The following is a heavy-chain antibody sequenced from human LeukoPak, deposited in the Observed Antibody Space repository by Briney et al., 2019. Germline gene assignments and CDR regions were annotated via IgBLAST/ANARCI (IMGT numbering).Heavy chain of an antibody. CDR3: ARDHSSSSGGAFDI. V-gene: IGHV4-30-4*07. J-gene: IGHJ3*02. Sequence: PSETLSLTCAVSGGSISSGGYSWSWIRQPPGKGLEWIGYIYYSGSTNYNPSLKSRVTISVDTSKNQFSLKLSSVTAADTAVYYCARDHSSSSGGAFDIWGQGTMVTVSS. CDR1: GGSISSGGYS. CDR2: IYYSGST. D-gene: IGHD6-6*01.